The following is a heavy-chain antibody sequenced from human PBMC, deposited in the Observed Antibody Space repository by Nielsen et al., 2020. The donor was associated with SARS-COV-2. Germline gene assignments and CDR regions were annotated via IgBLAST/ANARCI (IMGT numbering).Heavy chain of an antibody. V-gene: IGHV1-18*01. J-gene: IGHJ6*02. Sequence: ASVKVSCKASGYTFTSYGISWVRQAPGQGLEWMGWISAYNGNTNYAQKLQGRVTMTTDTSTSTAYMELRSLRSDDTAVYYCARDRGYDILTGYSDYYGMDVWGQGTTVTVSS. CDR2: ISAYNGNT. D-gene: IGHD3-9*01. CDR3: ARDRGYDILTGYSDYYGMDV. CDR1: GYTFTSYG.